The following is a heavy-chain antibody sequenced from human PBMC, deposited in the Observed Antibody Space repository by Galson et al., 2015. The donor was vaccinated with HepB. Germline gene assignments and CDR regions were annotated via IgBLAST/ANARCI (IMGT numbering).Heavy chain of an antibody. CDR2: ISWNSGSI. D-gene: IGHD2-2*01. J-gene: IGHJ4*02. CDR1: GFTFDDYA. CDR3: AKDAYCSSTSCPLDY. Sequence: SLRLSCAASGFTFDDYAMHWVRQAPGKGLEWVSGISWNSGSIGYADSVKGRFTISRDNAKNSLYLQMNSLRAEDTALYYCAKDAYCSSTSCPLDYWGQGTLVTVSS. V-gene: IGHV3-9*01.